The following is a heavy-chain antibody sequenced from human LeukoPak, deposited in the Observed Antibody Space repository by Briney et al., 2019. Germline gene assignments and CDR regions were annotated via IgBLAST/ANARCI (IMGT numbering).Heavy chain of an antibody. V-gene: IGHV3-30*18. J-gene: IGHJ4*02. CDR1: GFTFSSYG. D-gene: IGHD6-13*01. Sequence: GRSLRLSCAASGFTFSSYGVHWVRQAPGKGLEWVAVISYDGSNKYYADSVKGRFTISRDNSKNTLYLQMNSLRAEDTAVYYCAKGGGGYSSSWGANQIDYWGQGTLVTVSS. CDR3: AKGGGGYSSSWGANQIDY. CDR2: ISYDGSNK.